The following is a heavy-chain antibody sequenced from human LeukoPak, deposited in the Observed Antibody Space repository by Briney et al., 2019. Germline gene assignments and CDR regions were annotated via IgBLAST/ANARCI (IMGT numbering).Heavy chain of an antibody. Sequence: PSETLSFTSGGSGVSVSGTNWWSWVRQPPGQGLEWIGEISLAGQTNYNPSLNGRVTMSLDKSSNQLSLHLTSVTAADTATYYGSRESGLFCSTRYWSQGTLVIVSS. CDR1: GVSVSGTNW. CDR3: SRESGLFCSTRY. V-gene: IGHV4/OR15-8*02. J-gene: IGHJ4*02. D-gene: IGHD2-2*02. CDR2: ISLAGQT.